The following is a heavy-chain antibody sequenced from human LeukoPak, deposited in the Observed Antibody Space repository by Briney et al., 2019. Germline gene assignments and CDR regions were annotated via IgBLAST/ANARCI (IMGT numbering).Heavy chain of an antibody. CDR3: ARDSKFDTPGY. V-gene: IGHV1-2*02. CDR1: GYTFIGLY. Sequence: DSVKVSCMASGYTFIGLYTHWVRQAPGHGLGWMGWINPNSGGTNYAQKFQGRVTMTRDTSTSTAYMELNRLRSDDTGMYYCARDSKFDTPGYWGQGTLVTVSS. D-gene: IGHD2-2*02. CDR2: INPNSGGT. J-gene: IGHJ4*02.